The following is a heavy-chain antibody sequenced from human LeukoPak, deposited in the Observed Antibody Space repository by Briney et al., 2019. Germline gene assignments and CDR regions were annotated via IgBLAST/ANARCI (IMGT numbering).Heavy chain of an antibody. Sequence: SETLSLTCTVSGGSTSSSSYYWGWIRQPPGKGLEWIGSIYYSGSTYYNPSLKSRVTISVDTSKNQFSLKLSSVTAADTAVYYCARVWQPDPAFDYWGQGTLVTVSS. J-gene: IGHJ4*02. D-gene: IGHD2-21*01. V-gene: IGHV4-39*07. CDR1: GGSTSSSSYY. CDR2: IYYSGST. CDR3: ARVWQPDPAFDY.